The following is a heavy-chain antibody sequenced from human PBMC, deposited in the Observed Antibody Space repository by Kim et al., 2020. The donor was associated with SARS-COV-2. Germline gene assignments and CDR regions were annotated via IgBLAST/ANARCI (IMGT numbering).Heavy chain of an antibody. CDR1: GASMSTYY. Sequence: SETLSLTCAVSGASMSTYYWAWIRQPPGKRLEWIGYVFYSGSTSYNPSLKSRVNISLDTSKNQFSLQLNSLTASDTAVYFCASGLLWFGTSYKHGMDVWGPGNTVTVSS. V-gene: IGHV4-59*08. D-gene: IGHD3-10*01. J-gene: IGHJ6*01. CDR2: VFYSGST. CDR3: ASGLLWFGTSYKHGMDV.